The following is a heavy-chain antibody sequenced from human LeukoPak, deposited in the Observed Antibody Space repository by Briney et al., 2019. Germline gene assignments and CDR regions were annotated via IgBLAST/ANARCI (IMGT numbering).Heavy chain of an antibody. D-gene: IGHD3-10*01. CDR3: ARDSPDGSGTYYNDSPDY. V-gene: IGHV1-18*01. Sequence: ASVKVSCKASGYTFSSYGISWVRRAPGQGLGWMGWISAYNGNTNYRQKLQGRVTLTTDTSTSTAYMDLRSLRSDDTAIYYCARDSPDGSGTYYNDSPDYWGQGTLVTVSS. CDR2: ISAYNGNT. CDR1: GYTFSSYG. J-gene: IGHJ4*02.